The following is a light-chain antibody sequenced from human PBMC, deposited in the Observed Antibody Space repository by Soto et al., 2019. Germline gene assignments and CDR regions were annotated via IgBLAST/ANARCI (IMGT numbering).Light chain of an antibody. CDR2: GAS. Sequence: EIVMTQSADTVAVSPLEGANIYCRASQSFNSIYLAWYQQKPGQAPRLLIYGASSRATGIPDRFSGSGSGTDFTLTISRLEPEDFAVYYCHQYDSWTLGQGTKVDI. J-gene: IGKJ1*01. CDR3: HQYDSWT. CDR1: QSFNSIY. V-gene: IGKV3-20*01.